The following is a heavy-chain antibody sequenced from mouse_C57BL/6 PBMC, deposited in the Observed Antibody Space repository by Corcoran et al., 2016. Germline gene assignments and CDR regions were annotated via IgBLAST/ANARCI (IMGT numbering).Heavy chain of an antibody. Sequence: EVQLQQSGPELVKPGASVKIPCKASGYTFTDYNMDWVKQSHGKSLEWIGDINPNNGGTIYNQKFKGKATLTVDKSSSTAYMELRSLASEDTAVYYCARPRYYYGSSFFAYWGQGTLVTVSA. CDR3: ARPRYYYGSSFFAY. J-gene: IGHJ3*01. V-gene: IGHV1-18*01. CDR2: INPNNGGT. D-gene: IGHD1-1*01. CDR1: GYTFTDYN.